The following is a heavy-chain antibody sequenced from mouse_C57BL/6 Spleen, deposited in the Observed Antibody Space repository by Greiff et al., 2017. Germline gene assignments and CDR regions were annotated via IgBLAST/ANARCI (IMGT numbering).Heavy chain of an antibody. J-gene: IGHJ4*01. CDR3: ARLLGNMGY. V-gene: IGHV5-17*01. CDR1: GFPFRDYG. Sequence: EVMLVESGGGLVKPGGSLKLSCAASGFPFRDYGMNWVRQAPEKGLEWVAYISSDSSTIYYADTMKGRFTISRDNAKNTLFLQMTSLRSEDTAMYYCARLLGNMGYWGQGTSVTVSS. D-gene: IGHD1-1*01. CDR2: ISSDSSTI.